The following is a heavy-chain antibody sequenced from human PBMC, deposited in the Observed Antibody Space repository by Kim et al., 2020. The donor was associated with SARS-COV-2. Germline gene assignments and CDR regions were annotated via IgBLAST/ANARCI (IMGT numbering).Heavy chain of an antibody. D-gene: IGHD5-12*01. CDR2: ISWNSGSI. CDR1: GFTFDDYA. V-gene: IGHV3-9*01. J-gene: IGHJ4*02. CDR3: AKDIVATITKVDY. Sequence: GGSLRLSCAASGFTFDDYAMHWVRQAPGKGLEWVSGISWNSGSIGYADSVKGRFTISRDNAKNSLYLQMNSLRAEDTALYYCAKDIVATITKVDYWGQGTLVTVSS.